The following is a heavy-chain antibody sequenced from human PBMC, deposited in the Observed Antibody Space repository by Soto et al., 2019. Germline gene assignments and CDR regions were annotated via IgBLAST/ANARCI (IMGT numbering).Heavy chain of an antibody. Sequence: ASVKVSCKASGYTFTSYDINWVRQATGQGLEWMGWMNPNSGNTGYAQKFQGRVTMTRNTSISTAYMELSSLRSEDTAVYYCARDRSEYSSSPHYYYYGMDVWGQGTTVTVSS. CDR1: GYTFTSYD. V-gene: IGHV1-8*01. CDR3: ARDRSEYSSSPHYYYYGMDV. CDR2: MNPNSGNT. D-gene: IGHD6-6*01. J-gene: IGHJ6*02.